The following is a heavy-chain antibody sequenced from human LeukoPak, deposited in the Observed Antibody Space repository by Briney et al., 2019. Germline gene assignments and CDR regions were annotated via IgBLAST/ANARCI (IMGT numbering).Heavy chain of an antibody. CDR3: ARVTTMVRGFWTDYYYYMDV. CDR2: IYYSGST. V-gene: IGHV4-39*07. J-gene: IGHJ6*03. CDR1: GGSISSSSYY. D-gene: IGHD3-10*01. Sequence: SETLSLTCTVSGGSISSSSYYWGWIRQPPGKGLEWIGSIYYSGSTYYNPSLKSRVTISVDTSKNQFSLKLSSVTAADTAVYYCARVTTMVRGFWTDYYYYMDVWGKGTTVTVSS.